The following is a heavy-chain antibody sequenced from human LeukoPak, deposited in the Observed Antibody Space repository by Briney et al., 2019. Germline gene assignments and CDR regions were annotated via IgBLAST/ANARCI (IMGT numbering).Heavy chain of an antibody. Sequence: SETLSLTCTVSGGSISSYYWSWIRQPPGKGLEWIGYIYYSGSTNYNPSLKSRVTISVDTSKNQFSLKLSSVTAADTAVYYCARQAAAGTDFDYWGQGTLVTVSS. J-gene: IGHJ4*02. CDR2: IYYSGST. V-gene: IGHV4-59*08. CDR1: GGSISSYY. CDR3: ARQAAAGTDFDY. D-gene: IGHD6-13*01.